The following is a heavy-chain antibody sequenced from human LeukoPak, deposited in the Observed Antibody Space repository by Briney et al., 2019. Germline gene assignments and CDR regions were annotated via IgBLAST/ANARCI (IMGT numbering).Heavy chain of an antibody. D-gene: IGHD3-22*01. CDR1: GGTFSSYA. J-gene: IGHJ4*02. V-gene: IGHV1-69*04. Sequence: SVKVSCRASGGTFSSYAISWVRQAPGQGLEWMGRIIPIFGIANYAQKFQGRVTITADKSTSTAYMELSSLRSEDTAVYYCARTYYYDSSGYHEDYWGQGTLVTVSS. CDR3: ARTYYYDSSGYHEDY. CDR2: IIPIFGIA.